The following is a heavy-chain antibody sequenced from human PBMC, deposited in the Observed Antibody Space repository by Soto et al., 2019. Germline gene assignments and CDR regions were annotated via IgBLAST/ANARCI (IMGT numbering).Heavy chain of an antibody. D-gene: IGHD3-3*01. J-gene: IGHJ4*02. V-gene: IGHV4-31*03. CDR3: ARGGYRFGVLTNFDY. Sequence: QVQLQESGPGLVKSSQTLSLTCTVSGGSISSGSFYWSWIRQHPGKGLEWIGYIYYSGRPYYNPSLKSRVSISVDTSKNQFSLKLSSVTAADTAVYYCARGGYRFGVLTNFDYWGQGTLVTVSS. CDR2: IYYSGRP. CDR1: GGSISSGSFY.